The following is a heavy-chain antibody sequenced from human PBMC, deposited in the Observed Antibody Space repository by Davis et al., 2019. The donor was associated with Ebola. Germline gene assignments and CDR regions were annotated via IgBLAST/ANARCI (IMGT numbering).Heavy chain of an antibody. Sequence: AASVKVSCKASGYSFTSYGISWVRQAPGQGLEWMGWISAFTGNTNYAHNLQGRVTMTRDTSTNTVYMELSSLRSEDTAVYYYARAPYSGSCSDFWGQGTLVTVSS. CDR2: ISAFTGNT. J-gene: IGHJ4*02. D-gene: IGHD6-13*01. V-gene: IGHV1-18*01. CDR3: ARAPYSGSCSDF. CDR1: GYSFTSYG.